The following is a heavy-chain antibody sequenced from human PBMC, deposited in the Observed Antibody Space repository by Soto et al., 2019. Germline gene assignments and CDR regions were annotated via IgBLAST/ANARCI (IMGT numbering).Heavy chain of an antibody. D-gene: IGHD3-10*01. J-gene: IGHJ4*02. CDR2: INPSGGST. CDR1: GYTFTSYY. Sequence: QVQLVQSGAEVKKPGASVKVSCKASGYTFTSYYMHWVRQAPGQGLEWMGIINPSGGSTSYAQKFQGRVTMTSDTSTSTVYMELSSLRSEDTAVYYCATPGEGSGSYYLHWGQGTLVTVSS. CDR3: ATPGEGSGSYYLH. V-gene: IGHV1-46*01.